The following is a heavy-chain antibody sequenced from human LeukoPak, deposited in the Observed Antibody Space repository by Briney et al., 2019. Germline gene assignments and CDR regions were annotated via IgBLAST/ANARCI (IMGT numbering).Heavy chain of an antibody. CDR2: IYHGGST. CDR1: GGSISTTDW. CDR3: ARDAVRGVIPQPDNWFDP. V-gene: IGHV4-4*02. D-gene: IGHD3-10*01. Sequence: SGTLSLTCAVSGGSISTTDWWSWVRQPPGKGLEWIGQIYHGGSTNYNPSLKSRVTISVDTSKNQFSLKLSSVTAADTAVYYCARDAVRGVIPQPDNWFDPWGQGTLVTVSS. J-gene: IGHJ5*02.